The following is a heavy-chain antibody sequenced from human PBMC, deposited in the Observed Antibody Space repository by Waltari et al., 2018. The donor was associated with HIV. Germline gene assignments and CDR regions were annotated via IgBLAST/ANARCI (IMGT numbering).Heavy chain of an antibody. CDR1: GFRVSDYG. CDR3: ARVPFASSWSADSFDV. V-gene: IGHV3-33*01. D-gene: IGHD6-13*01. Sequence: VQLEESGGGVVQPGRSRRLSCAASGFRVSDYGMHWVRQAPGKGLEGVAGIWYDGSKKEMSDSVKGRFTISKDNSKNTLFLQMNSLRVDDTAVYFCARVPFASSWSADSFDVWGPGTRITVSS. J-gene: IGHJ3*01. CDR2: IWYDGSKK.